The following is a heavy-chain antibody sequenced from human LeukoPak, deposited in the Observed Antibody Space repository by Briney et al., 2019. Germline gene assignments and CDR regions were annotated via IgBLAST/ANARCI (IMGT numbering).Heavy chain of an antibody. CDR3: ARGQYQSHYGMDV. V-gene: IGHV1-2*02. Sequence: ASVKVSCKASGYTFTDYYMHWVRQAPGQGPEWMGWINPNSGGTNYAQKFQGRVTMTRDTSISTAYMDLSRLRSDDTAVYYCARGQYQSHYGMDVWGQGTTVTVSS. CDR2: INPNSGGT. J-gene: IGHJ6*02. CDR1: GYTFTDYY. D-gene: IGHD2-2*01.